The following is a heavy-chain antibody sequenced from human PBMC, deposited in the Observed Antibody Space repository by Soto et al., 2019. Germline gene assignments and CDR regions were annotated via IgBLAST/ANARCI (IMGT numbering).Heavy chain of an antibody. V-gene: IGHV5-51*01. J-gene: IGHJ6*02. CDR2: IYPGDSDT. CDR1: GYTFTNYW. Sequence: HGESLKISCKGSGYTFTNYWIGWVRQMPGKGLEWMGIIYPGDSDTKYNPSFQGQVTISADKSITTTYLRWTSLKASDTAIYYCAASIFYYGMDVWGQGTTATVSS. CDR3: AASIFYYGMDV.